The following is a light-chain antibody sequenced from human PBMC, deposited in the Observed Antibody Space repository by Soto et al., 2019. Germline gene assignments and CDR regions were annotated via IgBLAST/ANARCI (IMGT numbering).Light chain of an antibody. CDR3: QQYYSTPDT. CDR2: WAS. J-gene: IGKJ2*01. Sequence: DIVMTQSPDSLAVSLGERATINGKSSQSVLYSSNNKNYLAWYQQKPGQPPKLLIYWASTRESGVPDRFSGSGFGTDFTLTISSLQAEDVAVYYCQQYYSTPDTFGQGTKLEIK. CDR1: QSVLYSSNNKNY. V-gene: IGKV4-1*01.